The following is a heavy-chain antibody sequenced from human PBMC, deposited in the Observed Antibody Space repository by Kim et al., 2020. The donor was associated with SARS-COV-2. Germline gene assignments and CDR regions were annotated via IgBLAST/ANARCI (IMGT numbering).Heavy chain of an antibody. CDR1: GFTFDDYA. CDR2: IRSRAYGGTA. J-gene: IGHJ6*04. V-gene: IGHV3-49*03. D-gene: IGHD2-15*01. Sequence: GGSLRLSCTASGFTFDDYALSWFRQAPGKGLEWVGFIRSRAYGGTAEYAASVKGRFTISKDASKSIGYLQMNSLETEDTAVYYCSRDDCSGDPCHSALGGRGLDVWGEGTTVTVSS. CDR3: SRDDCSGDPCHSALGGRGLDV.